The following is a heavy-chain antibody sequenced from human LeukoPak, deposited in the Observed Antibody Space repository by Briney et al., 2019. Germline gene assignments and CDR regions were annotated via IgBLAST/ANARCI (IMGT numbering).Heavy chain of an antibody. CDR1: GYTFTSYY. CDR2: INPSGGST. Sequence: ASVKVSCKASGYTFTSYYMHWVRQAPGQGLEWMGIINPSGGSTSYAQKFQGRVTITADKSTSTAYMELSSLRSEDTAVYYCARDAKGAAGSLDYWGQGTLVTVSS. V-gene: IGHV1-46*01. D-gene: IGHD6-13*01. J-gene: IGHJ4*02. CDR3: ARDAKGAAGSLDY.